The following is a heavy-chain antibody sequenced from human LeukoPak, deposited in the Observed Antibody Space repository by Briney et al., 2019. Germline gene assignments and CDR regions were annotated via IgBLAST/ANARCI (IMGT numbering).Heavy chain of an antibody. J-gene: IGHJ4*02. Sequence: ASVKVSCKASGYTFTAYFIHWVRQAPGQRHEWMGWLNPRDGGTKPAEKFQGRVTMTRDTSIGTAYMELTRLKSDDTAVYYCLRGILDPARVGYYDYWGQGTLVTVSS. V-gene: IGHV1-2*02. CDR2: LNPRDGGT. CDR1: GYTFTAYF. D-gene: IGHD5-18*01. CDR3: LRGILDPARVGYYDY.